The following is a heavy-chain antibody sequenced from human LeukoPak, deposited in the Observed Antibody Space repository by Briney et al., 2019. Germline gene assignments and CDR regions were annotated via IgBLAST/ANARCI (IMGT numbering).Heavy chain of an antibody. Sequence: GASVKVSCKASGGTFSSYAISWVRQAPGQGLEWMGGIIPIFGTANYAQKFQGRVTITTDESTSTACMELSSLRSEDTAVYYCARDLMVRGVISDYWGQGTLVTVSS. D-gene: IGHD3-10*01. CDR3: ARDLMVRGVISDY. J-gene: IGHJ4*02. CDR1: GGTFSSYA. CDR2: IIPIFGTA. V-gene: IGHV1-69*05.